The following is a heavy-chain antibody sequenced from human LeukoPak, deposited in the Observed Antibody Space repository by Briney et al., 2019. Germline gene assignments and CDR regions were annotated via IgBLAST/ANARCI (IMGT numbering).Heavy chain of an antibody. J-gene: IGHJ4*02. V-gene: IGHV3-33*03. CDR3: AKDTKRYGAGTMIDY. CDR2: IWYDGTYT. CDR1: GFTFESYG. D-gene: IGHD3-10*01. Sequence: GGSLRLSCEASGFTFESYGMHWVRQAPGKGLEGLAVIWYDGTYTNYADSVKGRFTISRDNSKEPLFVQMNSLRAEDTAVYYCAKDTKRYGAGTMIDYWDQGTLVTVSS.